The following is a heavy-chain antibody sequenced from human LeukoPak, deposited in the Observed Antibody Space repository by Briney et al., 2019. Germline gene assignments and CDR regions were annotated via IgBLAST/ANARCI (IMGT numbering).Heavy chain of an antibody. CDR3: ARYSTSYGWLDP. Sequence: GGSLRLSCVAPGFTVSTNFMSWVRQAPGKGLEWVSGLFIAGNTNYVDSVKGRFTISRDNSKNTLYLQMNSLRAEDTAVYYCARYSTSYGWLDPWGQGTLVTVSS. J-gene: IGHJ5*02. CDR2: LFIAGNT. V-gene: IGHV3-53*01. CDR1: GFTVSTNF. D-gene: IGHD2/OR15-2a*01.